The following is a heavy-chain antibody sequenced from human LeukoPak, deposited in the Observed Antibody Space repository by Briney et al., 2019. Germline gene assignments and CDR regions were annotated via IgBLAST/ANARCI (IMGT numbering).Heavy chain of an antibody. Sequence: GGSLRLSCAASGFTFSSYWMHWVRHAPGKGLVWVSRINSDGSSTSYADSVKGRFTISRDNAKNTLYLQMNSLRAEDTAVYYCASGGRYSSGWYGYYFDYWGQGTLVTVSS. CDR2: INSDGSST. CDR1: GFTFSSYW. J-gene: IGHJ4*02. D-gene: IGHD6-19*01. CDR3: ASGGRYSSGWYGYYFDY. V-gene: IGHV3-74*01.